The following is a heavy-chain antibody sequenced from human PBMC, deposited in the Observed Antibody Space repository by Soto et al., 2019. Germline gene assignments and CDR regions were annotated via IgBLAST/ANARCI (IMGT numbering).Heavy chain of an antibody. Sequence: ASVKVSCKVSGYTLTELSMHWVRQAPGKGLEWMGGFDPEDGETIYAQKFQGRVTMTEDTSTDTAYMELSSLRSEDTAVYYCATGSHFPFVFLEGGFGDYWGQGTLVTVSS. D-gene: IGHD3-16*01. CDR3: ATGSHFPFVFLEGGFGDY. CDR2: FDPEDGET. J-gene: IGHJ4*02. CDR1: GYTLTELS. V-gene: IGHV1-24*01.